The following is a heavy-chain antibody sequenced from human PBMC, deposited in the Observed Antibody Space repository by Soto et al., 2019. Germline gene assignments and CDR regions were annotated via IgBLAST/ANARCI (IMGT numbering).Heavy chain of an antibody. J-gene: IGHJ4*02. CDR2: IYYSGST. D-gene: IGHD6-13*01. CDR3: ARVIAAAGTVDY. Sequence: TLSLTCTVSGGSISSYYWSWIRQPPGKGLEWIGYIYYSGSTNYNPSLRSRVTISVDTSKNQFSLKLSSVTAADTAVYYCARVIAAAGTVDYWGQGTLVTVSS. CDR1: GGSISSYY. V-gene: IGHV4-59*01.